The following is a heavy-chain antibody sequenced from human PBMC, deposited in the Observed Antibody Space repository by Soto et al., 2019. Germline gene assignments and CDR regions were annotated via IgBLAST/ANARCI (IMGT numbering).Heavy chain of an antibody. CDR3: ARDRATVVTPGEISFDI. Sequence: QVQLQESGPGLVKPSQTLSLTCTVSGGSISSGGYYWSWIRQHPGKGLEWIGYIYYSGSTYYNPSLQSRVTISVDTSKNQFSLKLSSVTAADTAVYYCARDRATVVTPGEISFDIWGQGTMVTVSS. CDR1: GGSISSGGYY. D-gene: IGHD3-10*01. CDR2: IYYSGST. V-gene: IGHV4-31*03. J-gene: IGHJ3*02.